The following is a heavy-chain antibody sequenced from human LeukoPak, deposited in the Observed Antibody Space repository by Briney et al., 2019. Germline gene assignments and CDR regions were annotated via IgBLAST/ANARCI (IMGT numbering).Heavy chain of an antibody. CDR3: ARGRDYYAITGYHNWFDA. CDR2: ISARGDST. CDR1: VYTFTRYY. D-gene: IGHD3-22*01. V-gene: IGHV1-46*01. J-gene: IGHJ5*02. Sequence: GASVKVSCKASVYTFTRYYMHWVRQAPGQGLEWMGIISARGDSTSYAQKFQGRVTMTRDTSSRTVYLDLSGLRPEDTAVYYCARGRDYYAITGYHNWFDAWGQGTLVT.